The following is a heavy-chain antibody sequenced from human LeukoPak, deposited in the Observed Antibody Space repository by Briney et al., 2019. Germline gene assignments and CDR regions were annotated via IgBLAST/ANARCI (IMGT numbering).Heavy chain of an antibody. Sequence: GGSLRLSCTTSGFNFRAYWMAWVRRAPGKGLEWVSHVRPGDGPTTYAESVKGRFTISRDNAKNSLYLQMNSLRAEDTAVYYCAREGRGYFDYWGQGTLVTVSS. CDR2: VRPGDGPT. J-gene: IGHJ4*02. CDR3: AREGRGYFDY. D-gene: IGHD3-16*01. CDR1: GFNFRAYW. V-gene: IGHV3-48*04.